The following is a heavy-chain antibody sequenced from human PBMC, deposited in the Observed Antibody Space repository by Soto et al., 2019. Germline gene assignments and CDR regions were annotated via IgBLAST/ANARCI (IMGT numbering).Heavy chain of an antibody. CDR2: IDPSDSYS. CDR3: ARRNGLGEFEH. Sequence: GESLKISCKGSGYSFTNYWISWVRQMPGKGLEWMGRIDPSDSYSNYSPSFQGHVTISADRSISTAYLQWSSLKASDTAMYYCARRNGLGEFEHWGQGTLVTVSS. J-gene: IGHJ4*02. CDR1: GYSFTNYW. D-gene: IGHD3-10*01. V-gene: IGHV5-10-1*01.